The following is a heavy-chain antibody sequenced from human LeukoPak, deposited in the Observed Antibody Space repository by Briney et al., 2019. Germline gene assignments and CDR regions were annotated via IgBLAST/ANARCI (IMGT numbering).Heavy chain of an antibody. J-gene: IGHJ4*02. CDR1: GGSISSRSYY. Sequence: SETLSLTCTVFGGSISSRSYYWGWIRQPPGKGLEYIGNIHYSGSTYQNPSLKSRVTISVDTSKHQFSLNLSSVTAADTAVYYCARGTGTLTGDYWGQGTLVTVSS. CDR3: ARGTGTLTGDY. D-gene: IGHD1/OR15-1a*01. CDR2: IHYSGST. V-gene: IGHV4-39*07.